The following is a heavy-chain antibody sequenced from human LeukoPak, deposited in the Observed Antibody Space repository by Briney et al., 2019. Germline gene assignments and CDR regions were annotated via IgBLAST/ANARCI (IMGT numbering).Heavy chain of an antibody. CDR1: GGTFSSYA. J-gene: IGHJ5*02. Sequence: SVKVSCKASGGTFSSYAISWVRQAPGQGLEWMGRIIPILGIANYAQKFQGRVTITADKSTSTAYMELSSLRSGDTAAYYCARRYFDGDPWGQGTLVTVSS. V-gene: IGHV1-69*04. CDR2: IIPILGIA. CDR3: ARRYFDGDP. D-gene: IGHD3-9*01.